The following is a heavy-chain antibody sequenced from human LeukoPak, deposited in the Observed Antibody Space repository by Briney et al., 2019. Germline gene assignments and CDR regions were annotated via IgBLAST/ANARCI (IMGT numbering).Heavy chain of an antibody. V-gene: IGHV3-11*01. J-gene: IGHJ4*02. CDR1: GFTFSDYY. Sequence: PGGSLRLSCAASGFTFSDYYMSWIRQAPGKGLEWVSYISSSGSTIYYADSVKGRFTISRDNAKNSLYLQMNSLRAEDTAVYYCARDLLITGTTYVDHWGQGTLVTVSS. D-gene: IGHD1-7*01. CDR3: ARDLLITGTTYVDH. CDR2: ISSSGSTI.